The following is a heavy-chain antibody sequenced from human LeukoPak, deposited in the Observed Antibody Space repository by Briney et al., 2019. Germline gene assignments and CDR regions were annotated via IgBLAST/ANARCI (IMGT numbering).Heavy chain of an antibody. CDR2: IYTSGST. D-gene: IGHD2-21*02. Sequence: NASETLSLTCTVSGGSISSGSYYWSWIRQPAGKGLEWIGRIYTSGSTNYNPSLKSRVTISVDTSKNQFSLKLSSVTAADTAVYYCAKVTGRGTFDIWGQGTMVTVSS. J-gene: IGHJ3*02. CDR3: AKVTGRGTFDI. V-gene: IGHV4-61*02. CDR1: GGSISSGSYY.